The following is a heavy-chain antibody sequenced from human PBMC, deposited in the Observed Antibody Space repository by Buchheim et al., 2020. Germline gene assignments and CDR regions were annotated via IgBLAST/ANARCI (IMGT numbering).Heavy chain of an antibody. CDR1: GGSFSGYY. CDR3: ARGFTMIVGGYFDL. D-gene: IGHD3-22*01. CDR2: IYYSGST. J-gene: IGHJ2*01. V-gene: IGHV4-34*01. Sequence: QVQLQQWGAGLLKPSETLSLTCAVYGGSFSGYYWSWIRQHPGKGLEWIGYIYYSGSTYYNPSLKSRVTISVDTSKNKLSLKLSSVTAADTAVYYCARGFTMIVGGYFDLWGRGTL.